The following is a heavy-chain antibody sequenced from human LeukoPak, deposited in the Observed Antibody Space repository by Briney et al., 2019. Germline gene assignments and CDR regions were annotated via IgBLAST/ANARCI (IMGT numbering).Heavy chain of an antibody. J-gene: IGHJ3*02. CDR2: ISSSGSTI. V-gene: IGHV3-11*01. CDR1: GFTFSDYY. Sequence: TGGSLRLSCAASGFTFSDYYMSWIRQAPGKGLEWVSYISSSGSTIYYADSVKGRFTISRDNAKNSLYLQMNSLRAEDTAVYYCSGSYPPDAFDIWGQGTMVTVSS. CDR3: SGSYPPDAFDI. D-gene: IGHD3-16*02.